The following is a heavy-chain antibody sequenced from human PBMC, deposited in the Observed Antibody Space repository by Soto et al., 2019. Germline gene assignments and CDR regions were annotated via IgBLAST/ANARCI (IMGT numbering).Heavy chain of an antibody. D-gene: IGHD6-13*01. J-gene: IGHJ4*02. Sequence: QVQLVESGGGVVQPGRSLRLSCAASGFTFSSYAMHWVRQAPGKGLEWVAVISYDGSNKYYADSVKGRFTIYRDNSKNTLYLQMNSLRAEDTAVYYCARDLPGIAAAGTVGAFDYWGQGTLVTVSS. CDR1: GFTFSSYA. V-gene: IGHV3-30-3*01. CDR3: ARDLPGIAAAGTVGAFDY. CDR2: ISYDGSNK.